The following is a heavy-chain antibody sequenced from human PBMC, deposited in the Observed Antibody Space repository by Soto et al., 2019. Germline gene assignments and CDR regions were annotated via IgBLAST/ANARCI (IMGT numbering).Heavy chain of an antibody. D-gene: IGHD1-1*01. Sequence: GGSLRLSCAASGFSLGSSGMSWVRQAPGKGLEWVSSISGSGGSTYYADSVKGRFTTSGDSSKTSVYLQMNSLRPDDTAVYFCATWHQREHAYDIWGQGTAVTVSS. CDR3: ATWHQREHAYDI. CDR2: ISGSGGST. J-gene: IGHJ3*02. V-gene: IGHV3-23*01. CDR1: GFSLGSSG.